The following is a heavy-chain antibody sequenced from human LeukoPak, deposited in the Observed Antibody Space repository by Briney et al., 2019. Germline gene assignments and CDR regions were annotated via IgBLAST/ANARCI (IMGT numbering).Heavy chain of an antibody. V-gene: IGHV3-33*01. CDR3: ARERQNKDFWSGGDY. Sequence: GGSLRLSCAASGFTFSNYGIHWVRQAPGKGLEWVAIIWSDGSNKYYADSVKGRFTISRDNSKNTLYLQMNSLRAEDTAVYYCARERQNKDFWSGGDYWGQGTLVTVSS. D-gene: IGHD3-3*01. CDR2: IWSDGSNK. CDR1: GFTFSNYG. J-gene: IGHJ4*02.